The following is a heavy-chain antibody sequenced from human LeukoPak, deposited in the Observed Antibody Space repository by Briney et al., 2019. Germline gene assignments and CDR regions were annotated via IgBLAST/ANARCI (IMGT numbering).Heavy chain of an antibody. J-gene: IGHJ4*02. D-gene: IGHD3-22*01. CDR2: INHSGST. CDR3: ARKLGYYYDSTFDY. V-gene: IGHV4-34*01. Sequence: SGTLSLTCAVYGGSFSGYYWSWIRQPPGKGLEWIGEINHSGSTNYNPSLKSRVTISVDTSKNQFSLKLSSVTAADTAVYYCARKLGYYYDSTFDYWGQGTLVTVSS. CDR1: GGSFSGYY.